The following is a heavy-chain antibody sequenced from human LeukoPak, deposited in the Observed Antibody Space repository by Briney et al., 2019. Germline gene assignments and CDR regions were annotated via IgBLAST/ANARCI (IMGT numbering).Heavy chain of an antibody. Sequence: PSETLSLTCTVSIGSISSYYWSWIRQPPGKGLEWIGYIYYSGSTNYNPSLKSRVTISVDTSKNQFSLKLSSMTAADTPVYYCARGFTKRGIAARPANTRFDYWGQGTLVTVSS. CDR3: ARGFTKRGIAARPANTRFDY. V-gene: IGHV4-59*12. CDR1: IGSISSYY. D-gene: IGHD6-6*01. CDR2: IYYSGST. J-gene: IGHJ4*02.